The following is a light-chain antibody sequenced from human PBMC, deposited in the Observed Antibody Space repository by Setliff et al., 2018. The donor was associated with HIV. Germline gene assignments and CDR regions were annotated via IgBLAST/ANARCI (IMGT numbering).Light chain of an antibody. V-gene: IGLV2-14*03. Sequence: QSALIQPASVSGSPGQSVTVSCTGTSSDVGSCDFVSWYQQLPGKAPKLLIYDVSDRPSGVSHRFSGSKSGNTASLTISGLQSEDEADYYCASYRPNDLGVFGTGTKVTVL. CDR3: ASYRPNDLGV. CDR1: SSDVGSCDF. CDR2: DVS. J-gene: IGLJ1*01.